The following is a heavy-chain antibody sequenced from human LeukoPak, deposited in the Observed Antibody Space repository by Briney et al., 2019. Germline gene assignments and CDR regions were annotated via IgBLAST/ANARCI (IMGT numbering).Heavy chain of an antibody. CDR2: INYTGAT. J-gene: IGHJ6*02. CDR3: ARHDPVGYYQHGMDV. Sequence: SETLSLTCTVSGGTISGYFWSCLRQAPGQGLEFIAYINYTGATHYNPSLKSRVTMSIDTSKNQFSLKLSSVTAADTAVYYCARHDPVGYYQHGMDVWGQGTTVTVSS. D-gene: IGHD2-15*01. V-gene: IGHV4-59*08. CDR1: GGTISGYF.